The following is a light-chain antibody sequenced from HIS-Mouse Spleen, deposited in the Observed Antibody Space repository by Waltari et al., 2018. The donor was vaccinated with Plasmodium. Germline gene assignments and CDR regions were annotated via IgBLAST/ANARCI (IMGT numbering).Light chain of an antibody. CDR3: QSYDSSLSGSWV. Sequence: QSVLTQPPPVSRAPGQRVTIPCPGSSSNIGAGSDVHWYQQRPGTAPKLPTYGNSNRPSGVPDRFSGSKSGTSASLAITGLQAEDEADYYCQSYDSSLSGSWVFGGGTKLTVL. CDR2: GNS. V-gene: IGLV1-40*01. J-gene: IGLJ3*02. CDR1: SSNIGAGSD.